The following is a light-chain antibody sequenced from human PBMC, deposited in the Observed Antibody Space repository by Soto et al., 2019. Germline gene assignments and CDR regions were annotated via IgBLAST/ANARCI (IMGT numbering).Light chain of an antibody. J-gene: IGKJ1*01. CDR3: QQYGSSPPT. Sequence: EIVLTQSPGTLSLSPGERATLSCRASQSVSSNYLAWYQRKPGQAPRLLIYGASSRAIDIPNRFSGSGSGTDFTLTSTTLEPEDFPVCCCQQYGSSPPTFGQGTKVEI. CDR2: GAS. V-gene: IGKV3-20*01. CDR1: QSVSSNY.